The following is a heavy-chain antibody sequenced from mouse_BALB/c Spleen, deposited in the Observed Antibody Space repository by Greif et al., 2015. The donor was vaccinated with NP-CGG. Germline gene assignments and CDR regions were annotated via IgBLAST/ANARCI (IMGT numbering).Heavy chain of an antibody. Sequence: VKLMESGPGLVAPSQSLSITCTVSGFSLTSYDISWIRQPPGKGLEWLGVIWTGGGTNYNSAFMSRLSISKDNSKSQVSLKMNSLQTDDTAIYYCVRSYYGNPLAWFAYWGQGTLVTVSA. CDR1: GFSLTSYD. V-gene: IGHV2-9-2*01. D-gene: IGHD2-1*01. CDR2: IWTGGGT. CDR3: VRSYYGNPLAWFAY. J-gene: IGHJ3*01.